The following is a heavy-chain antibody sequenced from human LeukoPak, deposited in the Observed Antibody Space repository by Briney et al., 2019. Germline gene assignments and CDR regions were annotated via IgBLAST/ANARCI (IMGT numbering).Heavy chain of an antibody. CDR3: ARDVHGDYGSGWFDP. CDR2: IMPLFGTA. D-gene: IGHD4-17*01. CDR1: GGTFNDSA. J-gene: IGHJ5*02. Sequence: ASVKVSCKTSGGTFNDSAISWVRQAPGQGLEWLGGIMPLFGTAGYAQKFQGRVTITKDESTRTVYLELTSLTSDDTAVYYCARDVHGDYGSGWFDPWGQGTLVSVSS. V-gene: IGHV1-69*05.